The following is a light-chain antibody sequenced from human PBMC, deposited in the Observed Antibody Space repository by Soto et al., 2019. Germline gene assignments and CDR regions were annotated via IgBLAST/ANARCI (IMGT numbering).Light chain of an antibody. CDR2: DVS. J-gene: IGLJ1*01. CDR1: SSDVGGYNY. CDR3: CTDAGFYKV. Sequence: QSVLTQPRSVSGSPGQSVTISCTGTSSDVGGYNYVSWYQQHPGKAPKLMIYDVSKRPSGVPNRFSGSKSGNTASLTISGLQAEDEADYYCCTDAGFYKVFGIGTKVTVL. V-gene: IGLV2-11*01.